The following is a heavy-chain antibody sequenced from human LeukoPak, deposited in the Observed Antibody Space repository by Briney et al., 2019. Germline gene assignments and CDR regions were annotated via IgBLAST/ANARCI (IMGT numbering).Heavy chain of an antibody. V-gene: IGHV3-23*01. Sequence: GGSLRLSCVASGFTFSTYAFSWVRQAPGKGLAWVSAISSSGGSPYYADSVNGRFTISRDNSKNTLYLQMNSLRAEDTALYYCAKDQALSLSSSRALDYSGQGTLVTVSS. CDR1: GFTFSTYA. D-gene: IGHD2-2*01. J-gene: IGHJ4*02. CDR3: AKDQALSLSSSRALDY. CDR2: ISSSGGSP.